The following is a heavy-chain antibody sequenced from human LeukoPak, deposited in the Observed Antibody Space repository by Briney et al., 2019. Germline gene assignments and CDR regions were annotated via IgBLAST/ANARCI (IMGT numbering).Heavy chain of an antibody. Sequence: PGGSLRLSCAASGFTFSSYAMHWVRQAPGKGLEWVAVISYDGSNKYYADSVKGRFTISRDNSKNTLYLQMNSLRAEDTAVYYCARDYGAYCGGDCYPGGMDVWGQGTTVTVSS. CDR1: GFTFSSYA. V-gene: IGHV3-30-3*01. CDR3: ARDYGAYCGGDCYPGGMDV. J-gene: IGHJ6*02. D-gene: IGHD2-21*02. CDR2: ISYDGSNK.